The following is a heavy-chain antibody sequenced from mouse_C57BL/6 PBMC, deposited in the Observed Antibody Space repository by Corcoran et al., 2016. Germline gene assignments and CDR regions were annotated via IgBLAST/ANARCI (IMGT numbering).Heavy chain of an antibody. J-gene: IGHJ2*01. CDR1: GYTFTDYY. V-gene: IGHV1-76*01. Sequence: QVQLKQSGAELVRPGASVKLSCKASGYTFTDYYINWVKQRPGQGLEWIARIYPGSGNTYYNEKFKGKATLTAEKSSSTAYMQLSSLTSEDSAVYFCARRAGNNYFDYWGQGTTLTVSS. CDR2: IYPGSGNT. CDR3: ARRAGNNYFDY. D-gene: IGHD2-1*01.